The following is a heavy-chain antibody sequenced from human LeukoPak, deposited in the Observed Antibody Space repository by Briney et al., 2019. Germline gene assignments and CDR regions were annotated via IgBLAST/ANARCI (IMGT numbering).Heavy chain of an antibody. D-gene: IGHD3-22*01. J-gene: IGHJ3*02. Sequence: GGSLRLSCTASGFTFGDYAMNWVRQAPGKGLEWVGFIRSKVYGGTTEYAASVKGRFTISRDDSKSIAYLQMNSLKSEDTAVYYCTRDLSMIVVVDALDIWGQGTMVTVSS. V-gene: IGHV3-49*04. CDR2: IRSKVYGGTT. CDR3: TRDLSMIVVVDALDI. CDR1: GFTFGDYA.